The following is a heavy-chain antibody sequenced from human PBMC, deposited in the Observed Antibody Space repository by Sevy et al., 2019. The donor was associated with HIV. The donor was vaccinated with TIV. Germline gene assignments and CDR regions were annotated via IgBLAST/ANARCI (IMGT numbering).Heavy chain of an antibody. CDR2: ISSASSFI. Sequence: GGSLRLSCAASGFIFSNYNMNWVRQAPGKGLQWVSSISSASSFIYYADSMKGRFIISRDKSKKSLYLQMNNLRAEDTAMYYCAREGGSSSSATRDVFDIWGQGTMVTVSS. J-gene: IGHJ3*02. D-gene: IGHD6-6*01. V-gene: IGHV3-21*01. CDR1: GFIFSNYN. CDR3: AREGGSSSSATRDVFDI.